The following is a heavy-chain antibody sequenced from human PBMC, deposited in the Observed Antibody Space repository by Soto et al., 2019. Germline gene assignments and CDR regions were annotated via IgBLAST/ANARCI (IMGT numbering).Heavy chain of an antibody. CDR2: FDPEDGEI. CDR3: AAEILTDPNHHLPQGVD. V-gene: IGHV1-24*01. CDR1: GYTLTELS. D-gene: IGHD3-3*01. Sequence: ASVKVCCKVSGYTLTELSRQWVLQEKGKGLKWMGGFDPEDGEIIYAQKFQGRVTMTEDSSTDTAYMELSSLRSEDTAVYYCAAEILTDPNHHLPQGVDWGQGTLVTVSS. J-gene: IGHJ4*02.